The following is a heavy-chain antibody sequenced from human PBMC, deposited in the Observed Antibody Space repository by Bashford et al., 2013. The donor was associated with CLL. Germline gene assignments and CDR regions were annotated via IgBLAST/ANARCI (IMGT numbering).Heavy chain of an antibody. D-gene: IGHD3-16*02. Sequence: GGSLRLSCAASGFTVSSNYMSWVRQAPGKGLEWVSVIYSCGSTYYADSVKGRFTISRDNSKNTLYLQMNSLRAEDTAVYYCARDRGVGSVGPPPKRKVSFSFSNYFGGPGT. CDR1: GFTVSSNY. CDR3: ARDRGVGSVGPPPKRKVSFSFSNYF. J-gene: IGHJ4*02. CDR2: IYSCGST. V-gene: IGHV3-66*03.